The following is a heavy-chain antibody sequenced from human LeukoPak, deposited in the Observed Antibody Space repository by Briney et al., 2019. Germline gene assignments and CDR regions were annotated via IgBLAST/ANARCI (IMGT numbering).Heavy chain of an antibody. V-gene: IGHV3-7*01. J-gene: IGHJ6*02. CDR2: IKKDGSEI. Sequence: PGGSLRLSCAGSGFTFSTYWMSWVRQAPGKGLEWVANIKKDGSEIYYVGSVKGRFTISRDNTKNSLYLQMNSLRVEDTAVYYCVRDGQQLLEDGMDVWGQGTTVTVSS. D-gene: IGHD6-13*01. CDR1: GFTFSTYW. CDR3: VRDGQQLLEDGMDV.